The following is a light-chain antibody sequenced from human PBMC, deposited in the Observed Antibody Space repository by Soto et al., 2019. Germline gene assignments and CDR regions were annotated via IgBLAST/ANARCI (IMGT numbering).Light chain of an antibody. J-gene: IGKJ3*01. CDR1: RSISNC. CDR3: QQYGRYSCT. V-gene: IGKV1-5*01. CDR2: DAS. Sequence: DIQMTQSPSTLSSSVGDRVTITCRASRSISNCLAWYQQKPGKAPRLLIYDASSTHSGVPARFSGSGSGTEFTLTISSLQPDDFAAYYCQQYGRYSCTFGHGTKVDIK.